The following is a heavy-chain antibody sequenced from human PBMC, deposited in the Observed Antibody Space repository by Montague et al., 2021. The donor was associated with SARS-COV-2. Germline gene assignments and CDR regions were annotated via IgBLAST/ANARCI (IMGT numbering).Heavy chain of an antibody. J-gene: IGHJ3*02. CDR1: GGSISNYY. Sequence: SETLSLTCTVSGGSISNYYWSWIRQPPEKGPEWVAFIHYTGSANYNPSLKSRATMSVDPYKNQCSLKLTSVTAADAALYYCARHLAVGTSGFDIWGQGTMVTVSS. D-gene: IGHD6-19*01. V-gene: IGHV4-59*08. CDR2: IHYTGSA. CDR3: ARHLAVGTSGFDI.